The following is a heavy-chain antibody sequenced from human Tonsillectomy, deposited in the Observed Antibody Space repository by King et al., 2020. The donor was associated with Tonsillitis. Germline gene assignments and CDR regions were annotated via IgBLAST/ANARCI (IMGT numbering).Heavy chain of an antibody. CDR1: GFTFSSYA. CDR3: ATVADTLMVKYFKY. CDR2: INDSGDKT. D-gene: IGHD5-18*01. V-gene: IGHV3-23*04. J-gene: IGHJ4*02. Sequence: VQLVESGGGLVQPGGSLRLSCAASGFTFSSYAMSWVRQAPGKGLEWVSDINDSGDKTFYTDSVKGRFTISRDNSKNTLYLLMSTLRVEDTAVYYCATVADTLMVKYFKYWGQGSLVTVSS.